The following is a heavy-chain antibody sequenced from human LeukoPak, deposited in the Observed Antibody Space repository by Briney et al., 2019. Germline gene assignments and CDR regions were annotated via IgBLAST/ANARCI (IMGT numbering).Heavy chain of an antibody. Sequence: AASVKVSCKASGYTSTGYYMHWVRQAPGQGLEWMGWINPNSGGTNYAQKFQGWVTMTRDTSISTAYMELSRLRSDDTAVYYCARDGGSTSCIFDYWGQGTLVTVSS. V-gene: IGHV1-2*04. D-gene: IGHD2-2*01. CDR3: ARDGGSTSCIFDY. CDR1: GYTSTGYY. CDR2: INPNSGGT. J-gene: IGHJ4*02.